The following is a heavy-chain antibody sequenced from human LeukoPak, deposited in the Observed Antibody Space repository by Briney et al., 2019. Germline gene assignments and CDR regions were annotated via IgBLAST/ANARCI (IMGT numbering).Heavy chain of an antibody. CDR1: GYTFTSYD. J-gene: IGHJ6*03. CDR2: MNPNSGNT. Sequence: ASVKVSCTASGYTFTSYDINWVRQATGQGLEWMGWMNPNSGNTGYAQKFQGRVTMTRDTSISTAYMELSRLRSDDTAVYYCAREGIAAAPDWYYYMDVWGKGTTVTVSS. V-gene: IGHV1-8*01. CDR3: AREGIAAAPDWYYYMDV. D-gene: IGHD6-13*01.